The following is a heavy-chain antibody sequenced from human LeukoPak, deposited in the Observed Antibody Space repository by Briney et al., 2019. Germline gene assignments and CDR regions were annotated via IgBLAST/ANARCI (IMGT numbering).Heavy chain of an antibody. V-gene: IGHV3-23*01. Sequence: GGTLTHPHAPSGFRVDSSVVLWLRQAPGKGPPGVAVINVYGVMTNYADSARGPFTMSRDPSRKMVYLELNSLGDHDQAGFYIGKPGGGNHYLAVWGNGTTVTISS. CDR3: GKPGGGNHYLAV. D-gene: IGHD3-16*01. CDR1: GFRVDSSV. CDR2: INVYGVMT. J-gene: IGHJ6*04.